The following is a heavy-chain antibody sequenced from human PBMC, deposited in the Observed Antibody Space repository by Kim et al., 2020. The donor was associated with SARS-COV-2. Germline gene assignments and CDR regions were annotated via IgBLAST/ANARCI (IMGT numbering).Heavy chain of an antibody. V-gene: IGHV1-69*13. Sequence: SVKVSCKASGGTFSSYAISWVRQAPGQGLEWMGGIIPIFGTANYAQKFQGRVTITADESTSTAYMELSSLRSEDTAVYYCAREPTSNIYYYYYGMDVWVQGTTVTVPS. D-gene: IGHD1-26*01. J-gene: IGHJ6*02. CDR2: IIPIFGTA. CDR1: GGTFSSYA. CDR3: AREPTSNIYYYYYGMDV.